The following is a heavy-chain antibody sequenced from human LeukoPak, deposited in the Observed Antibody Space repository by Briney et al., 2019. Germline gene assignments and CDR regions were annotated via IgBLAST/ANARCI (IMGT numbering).Heavy chain of an antibody. Sequence: SETLSLTCAVYGGSFSGYYWSWIRQPPGKGLEWIGEINRSGSTNYNPSLKSRVTISVDTSKNQFSLKLSSVTAADTAVYYCARRRYSYGYGWFDPWGQGTLVTVSS. V-gene: IGHV4-34*01. CDR1: GGSFSGYY. J-gene: IGHJ5*02. CDR3: ARRRYSYGYGWFDP. CDR2: INRSGST. D-gene: IGHD5-18*01.